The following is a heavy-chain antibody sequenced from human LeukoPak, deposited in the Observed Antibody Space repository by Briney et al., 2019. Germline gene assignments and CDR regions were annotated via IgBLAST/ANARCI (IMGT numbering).Heavy chain of an antibody. J-gene: IGHJ4*02. CDR2: INKDGSIT. V-gene: IGHV3-74*01. D-gene: IGHD3-22*01. CDR1: GFTFNTYW. Sequence: GGSLRLSCAASGFTFNTYWLHWVRQAPGKGLVWVSHINKDGSITNYADSVKGRFTISRDNAKNRLYLQMNSLRAEDTAVYYCARVVYFDSSGYRHFDYWGQGTLVTVSS. CDR3: ARVVYFDSSGYRHFDY.